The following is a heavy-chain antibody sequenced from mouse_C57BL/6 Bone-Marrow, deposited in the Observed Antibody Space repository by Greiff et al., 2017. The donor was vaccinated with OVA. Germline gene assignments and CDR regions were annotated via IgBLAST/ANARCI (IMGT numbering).Heavy chain of an antibody. V-gene: IGHV5-4*01. D-gene: IGHD2-4*01. J-gene: IGHJ2*01. Sequence: EVKVVESGGGLVKPGGSLKLSCAASGFTFSSYAMSWVRQTPEKRLEWVATISDGGSYTYYPDNVKGRFTISRDNAKNNLYLQMSHLKSEDTAMYYCARDYDYDFDYWGQGTTLTVSS. CDR3: ARDYDYDFDY. CDR2: ISDGGSYT. CDR1: GFTFSSYA.